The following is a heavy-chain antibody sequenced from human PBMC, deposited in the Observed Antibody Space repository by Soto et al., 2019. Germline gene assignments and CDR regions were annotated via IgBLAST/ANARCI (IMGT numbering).Heavy chain of an antibody. CDR2: ISAYNGNT. CDR3: AREGTSITGTSEYNWFDP. D-gene: IGHD1-7*01. V-gene: IGHV1-18*01. CDR1: GYTFTSYG. J-gene: IGHJ5*02. Sequence: QVPLVQSGAEVKKPGASVKVSCKASGYTFTSYGISWVRQAPGQGLEWMGWISAYNGNTNYAQKLQGRVTMTTDTSTSTAYRELRSLRSDDTAVYYCAREGTSITGTSEYNWFDPWGQGTLVTVSS.